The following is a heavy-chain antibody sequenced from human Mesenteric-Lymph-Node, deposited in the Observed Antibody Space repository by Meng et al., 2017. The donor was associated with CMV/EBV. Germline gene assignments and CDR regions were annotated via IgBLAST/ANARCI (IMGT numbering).Heavy chain of an antibody. CDR1: GFTFSNAW. J-gene: IGHJ4*02. CDR2: IKSKTDGGTT. Sequence: GESLKISCGASGFTFSNAWMSWVRQAPGKGLEWVGRIKSKTDGGTTDYAAPVKGRFTISRDNSKNTLYLQMNSLRAEDTAVYFCAKDLPYKDYGGNSWGQGTLVTVSS. CDR3: AKDLPYKDYGGNS. V-gene: IGHV3-15*01. D-gene: IGHD4-23*01.